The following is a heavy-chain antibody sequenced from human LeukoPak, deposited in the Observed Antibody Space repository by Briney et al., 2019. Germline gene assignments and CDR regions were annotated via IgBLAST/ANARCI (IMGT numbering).Heavy chain of an antibody. Sequence: SETLSLTCTVSGGSIRSSTDYWGWIRQPPGKELEWIGSIYYSGSTYYNPSLKSRVTISVDTSKNQFSVKLSSVTAADTAVYYCASRRSGYYTGFFGYWGQGTLVTVSS. J-gene: IGHJ4*02. CDR2: IYYSGST. V-gene: IGHV4-39*07. CDR1: GGSIRSSTDY. CDR3: ASRRSGYYTGFFGY. D-gene: IGHD3-3*01.